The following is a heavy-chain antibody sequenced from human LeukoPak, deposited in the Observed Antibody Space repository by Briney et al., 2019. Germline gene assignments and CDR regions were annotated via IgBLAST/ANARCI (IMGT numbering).Heavy chain of an antibody. Sequence: GGSLRLSCAASGFTFSSYSMNWVRQAPGKGLEWVSSISSSSSYIYYADSVKGRFTISRDNAKNSLYLQMNSLRAEDTAMYYCARDPTYYYDSSGYEGYFDYWGQGTLVTVSS. V-gene: IGHV3-21*01. D-gene: IGHD3-22*01. CDR2: ISSSSSYI. CDR3: ARDPTYYYDSSGYEGYFDY. J-gene: IGHJ4*02. CDR1: GFTFSSYS.